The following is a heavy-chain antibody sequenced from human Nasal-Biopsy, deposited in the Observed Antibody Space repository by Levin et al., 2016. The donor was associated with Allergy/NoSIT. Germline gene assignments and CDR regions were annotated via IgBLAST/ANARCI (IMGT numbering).Heavy chain of an antibody. V-gene: IGHV1-2*02. CDR2: INPKTGDA. Sequence: ASVKVSCKASGYTFTDYFITWVRQARGQGLEWMGRINPKTGDANYAQKFQGRVTVTRDTSIRTAYMELSSLTSDDGAVYYCASRRIAVVNNFNSHDGLDVWGQGTTVTVSS. CDR1: GYTFTDYF. D-gene: IGHD6-19*01. CDR3: ASRRIAVVNNFNSHDGLDV. J-gene: IGHJ6*02.